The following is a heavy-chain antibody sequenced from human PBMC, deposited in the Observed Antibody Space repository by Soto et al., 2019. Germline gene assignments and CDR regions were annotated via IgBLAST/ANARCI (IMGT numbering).Heavy chain of an antibody. D-gene: IGHD1-26*01. J-gene: IGHJ4*02. CDR3: GRDGDQWDQRYRDY. CDR2: INRYNGNT. V-gene: IGHV1-18*01. Sequence: QVQLVQSGAEVKKPGASVKVSCQASGNTFSRYGISWVRQAPGQGLEWMGWINRYNGNTNYAQTFWGXVXMTTDTSTSTVYMELTSLTSDDTAVYYCGRDGDQWDQRYRDYWGQGTLVTVSS. CDR1: GNTFSRYG.